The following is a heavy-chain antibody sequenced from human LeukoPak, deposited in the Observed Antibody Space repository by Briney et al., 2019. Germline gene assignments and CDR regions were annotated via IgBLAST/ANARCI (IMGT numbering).Heavy chain of an antibody. J-gene: IGHJ4*02. Sequence: GGSLRLSCAASGFTFSSYPISWVRQAPGKGLEWVSAISSGGGSTYYADSVKGRFTISRDNSMNTLYLQMNSLRAEDTAVYYCAKGYMTSVTWDYWGQGTLVTASS. CDR1: GFTFSSYP. V-gene: IGHV3-23*01. CDR2: ISSGGGST. CDR3: AKGYMTSVTWDY. D-gene: IGHD4-17*01.